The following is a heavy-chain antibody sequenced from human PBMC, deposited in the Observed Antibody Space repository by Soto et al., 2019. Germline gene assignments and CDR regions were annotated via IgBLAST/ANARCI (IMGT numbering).Heavy chain of an antibody. V-gene: IGHV4-59*08. CDR3: ERHSFLTGGGYAFDI. D-gene: IGHD3-9*01. Sequence: SETLSLTCTVSGGSISSYYWSWIRQPPGKGLEWIGSIYYSGSTNYNPSLKSRVTISVDTSKNQFSLKLSSVTAADTAVYYCERHSFLTGGGYAFDIWGQGTMVTVSS. J-gene: IGHJ3*02. CDR1: GGSISSYY. CDR2: IYYSGST.